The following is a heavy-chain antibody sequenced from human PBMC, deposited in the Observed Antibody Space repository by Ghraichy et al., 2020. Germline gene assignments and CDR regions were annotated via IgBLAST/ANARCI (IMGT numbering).Heavy chain of an antibody. CDR1: GFTFSSYA. CDR2: ISSSGTTI. J-gene: IGHJ4*02. Sequence: GGSLRLSCAASGFTFSSYAINWVRQAPGKGLEWVSYISSSGTTIYYADSVKGRFTISRDNAKNSLYLQMNSLRDEDTAVYYCARESGYSGFDDFWGQGTLVTVSS. D-gene: IGHD5-12*01. V-gene: IGHV3-48*02. CDR3: ARESGYSGFDDF.